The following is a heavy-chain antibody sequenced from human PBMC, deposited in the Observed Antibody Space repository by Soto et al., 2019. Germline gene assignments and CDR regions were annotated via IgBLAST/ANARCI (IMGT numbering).Heavy chain of an antibody. J-gene: IGHJ6*02. CDR2: IDPSDSYT. D-gene: IGHD5-18*01. CDR1: GYSFTSYW. V-gene: IGHV5-10-1*01. CDR3: ARTSMQSRGYSYGHGGMDV. Sequence: PGESLKISCKGSGYSFTSYWISWVRQMPGKELEWMGRIDPSDSYTNYSPSFQGHVTISADKSISTAYLQWSSLKASDTAMYYCARTSMQSRGYSYGHGGMDVWGQGTTVTVSS.